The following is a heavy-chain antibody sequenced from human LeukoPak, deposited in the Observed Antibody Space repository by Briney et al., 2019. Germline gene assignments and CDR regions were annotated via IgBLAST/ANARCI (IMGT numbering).Heavy chain of an antibody. J-gene: IGHJ4*02. CDR3: ARASGSYPL. CDR1: GGSFTKHQ. CDR2: INDGGST. D-gene: IGHD1-26*01. Sequence: SETLSLTCAVYGGSFTKHQWSWIRQPPGKGLEWIGAINDGGSTNYNPSLKSRVTISVDTSKNQFSLKLSSVTAADTAVYYCARASGSYPLWGQGTLVTVSS. V-gene: IGHV4-34*01.